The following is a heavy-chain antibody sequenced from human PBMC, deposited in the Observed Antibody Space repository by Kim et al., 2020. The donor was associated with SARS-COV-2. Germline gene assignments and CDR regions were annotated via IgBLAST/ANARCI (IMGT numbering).Heavy chain of an antibody. CDR1: GGSISSGGYS. J-gene: IGHJ3*02. Sequence: SETLSLTCAVSGGSISSGGYSWSWIRQPPGKGLEWIGYIYHSGSTYYNPSLKSRVTISVDRSKNQFSLKLSSVTAADTAVYYCARAPTVGYYYDSSGYSGGGDAFDIWGQGTMVTVSS. D-gene: IGHD3-22*01. V-gene: IGHV4-30-2*01. CDR2: IYHSGST. CDR3: ARAPTVGYYYDSSGYSGGGDAFDI.